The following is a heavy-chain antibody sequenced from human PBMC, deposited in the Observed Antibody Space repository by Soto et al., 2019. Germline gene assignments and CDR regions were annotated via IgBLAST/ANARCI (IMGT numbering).Heavy chain of an antibody. J-gene: IGHJ6*03. CDR1: GFTFSSYG. V-gene: IGHV3-30*03. Sequence: QVQLVESGGGVVQPGRSLRLSCAASGFTFSSYGMHWVRQAPGKGLEWVAVISYDGSNKYYADSVKGRFTISRDNSKXXXXXXXXXXXXXXXXXXXXXXXXXXXXPYYMDVWGKGTTVTVSS. CDR3: XXXXXXXXPYYMDV. CDR2: ISYDGSNK.